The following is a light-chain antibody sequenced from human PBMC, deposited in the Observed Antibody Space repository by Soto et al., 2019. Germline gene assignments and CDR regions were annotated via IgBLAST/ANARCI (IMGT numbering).Light chain of an antibody. J-gene: IGKJ4*01. CDR2: GAS. CDR1: QSLSTN. Sequence: EIVLTQSPATLSVSPGERATLSCRASQSLSTNLAWYQQKPGQAPRLLIYGASTRATGIPARFSGSGSGTAFTLTISSLQSEDFAVYFCQRYDDWPLTFGGGTKVDIK. V-gene: IGKV3-15*01. CDR3: QRYDDWPLT.